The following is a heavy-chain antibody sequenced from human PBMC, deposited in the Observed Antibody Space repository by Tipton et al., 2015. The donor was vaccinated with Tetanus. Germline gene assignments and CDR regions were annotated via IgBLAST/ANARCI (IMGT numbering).Heavy chain of an antibody. CDR2: ISSDGSDT. Sequence: SLRLSCAASGFSFSSYGMHWVRQAPGKGLDWVSLISSDGSDTYSADSVKGRFTISRDNSKNTLYLQMNSLRAEDTAVYYCVNFATSWGQGTLVTVSS. CDR3: VNFATS. V-gene: IGHV3-30*18. CDR1: GFSFSSYG. J-gene: IGHJ5*02.